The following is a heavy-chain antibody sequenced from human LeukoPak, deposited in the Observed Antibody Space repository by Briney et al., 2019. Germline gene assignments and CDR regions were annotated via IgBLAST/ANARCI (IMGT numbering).Heavy chain of an antibody. J-gene: IGHJ4*02. V-gene: IGHV4-39*07. D-gene: IGHD4-23*01. CDR2: IYYSSET. CDR1: GASVSSGNYY. Sequence: SETLSLTCTVSGASVSSGNYYWGWLRQPPGKGLESLVSIYYSSETYNNPLHKRRVTISVNTTKNQYSQKLNPRTADDTAYYCARDNYAGNSRWFDYWGQGTLVTVSS. CDR3: ARDNYAGNSRWFDY.